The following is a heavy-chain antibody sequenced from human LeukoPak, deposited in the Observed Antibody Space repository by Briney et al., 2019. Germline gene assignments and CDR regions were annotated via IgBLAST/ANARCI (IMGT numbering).Heavy chain of an antibody. CDR2: ISSSGGST. CDR1: GFTFSSYA. CDR3: ARASSGWYGY. D-gene: IGHD6-19*01. Sequence: GGSLRLSCVVSGFTFSSYAMHWVRQAPGEGLEYVSAISSSGGSTYYANSVKGRFTISRDNSKNTLYLQMGSLRVEDMAVYYCARASSGWYGYWGQGTLVTVSS. V-gene: IGHV3-64*01. J-gene: IGHJ4*02.